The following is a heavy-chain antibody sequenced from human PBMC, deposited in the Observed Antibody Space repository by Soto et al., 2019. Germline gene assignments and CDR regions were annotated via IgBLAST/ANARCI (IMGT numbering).Heavy chain of an antibody. CDR1: GGSISSYY. Sequence: KTSETLSLTCTVSGGSISSYYWSWIRRPPGKGLEWIGYIYYSGSTNYNPSLKSRVTISVDTSKNQFSLKLSSVTAADTAVYYCASRGPLRGGLVQGFDYWGQGTLVTVSS. CDR2: IYYSGST. V-gene: IGHV4-59*12. J-gene: IGHJ4*02. D-gene: IGHD6-19*01. CDR3: ASRGPLRGGLVQGFDY.